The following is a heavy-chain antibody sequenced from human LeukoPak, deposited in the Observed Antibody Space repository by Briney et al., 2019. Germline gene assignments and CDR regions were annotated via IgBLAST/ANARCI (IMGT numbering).Heavy chain of an antibody. CDR3: ARLQIAAAVPRGLQH. D-gene: IGHD6-13*01. Sequence: SSETLSLTCTVSGASISSSSYYWGWIRQPPGKGLEWIGSIYYSGSTCYNPSLKSRVTISVDTSKNQFSLKLSSVTAADTAVYYCARLQIAAAVPRGLQHWGQGTPVTVSS. J-gene: IGHJ1*01. CDR1: GASISSSSYY. V-gene: IGHV4-39*07. CDR2: IYYSGST.